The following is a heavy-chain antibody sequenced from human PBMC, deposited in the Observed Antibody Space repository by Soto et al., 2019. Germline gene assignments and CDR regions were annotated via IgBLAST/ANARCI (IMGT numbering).Heavy chain of an antibody. V-gene: IGHV3-21*01. D-gene: IGHD1-26*01. J-gene: IGHJ4*02. CDR3: ARQSSGTHFDY. CDR1: GFTFSSYS. Sequence: PGGSLRLSCAASGFTFSSYSMNWVRQAPGKGLEWVSSISSSSSYIYYADSAKGRFTISRDNAKNSLYLQMNSLRAEDTAVYYCARQSSGTHFDYWGQGTLVTVSS. CDR2: ISSSSSYI.